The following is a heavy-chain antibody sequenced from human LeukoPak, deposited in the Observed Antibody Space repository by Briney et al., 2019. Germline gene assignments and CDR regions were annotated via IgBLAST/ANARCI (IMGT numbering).Heavy chain of an antibody. V-gene: IGHV1-18*01. CDR1: GYTFTNYG. D-gene: IGHD1-26*01. J-gene: IGHJ5*02. Sequence: ASVKVSCKASGYTFTNYGISWVRQAPGQGLEWVGWISAYSGNTNYVQKFQGRVTMTTDTSTSTAYMELRSLTSDDTAVYYCARRTVVGALPWGQGTLVTVSS. CDR2: ISAYSGNT. CDR3: ARRTVVGALP.